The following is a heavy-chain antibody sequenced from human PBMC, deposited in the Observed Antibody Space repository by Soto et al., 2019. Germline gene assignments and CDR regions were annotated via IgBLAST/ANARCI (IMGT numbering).Heavy chain of an antibody. CDR2: VRSKTNSYAT. J-gene: IGHJ5*02. CDR1: GFTFIGSS. V-gene: IGHV3-73*02. D-gene: IGHD1-26*01. Sequence: EVQLVESGGGLVQPGGSLKLSCAASGFTFIGSSMHWVRQAPGKGLEWVGHVRSKTNSYATAYAASVKGRFTVSRDDSKNMAYLQVDSLTTDDTAVYYCTRSLIVGAIPSDRWGQGSLVTVSS. CDR3: TRSLIVGAIPSDR.